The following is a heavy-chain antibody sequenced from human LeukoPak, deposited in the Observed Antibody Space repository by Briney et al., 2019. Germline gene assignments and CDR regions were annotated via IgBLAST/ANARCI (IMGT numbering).Heavy chain of an antibody. J-gene: IGHJ4*02. CDR2: IKGDGIST. CDR3: AKDLHEIAADY. V-gene: IGHV3-74*01. Sequence: GGSLRLSCEASGLTFSHFWMHWVRQVPGKGLVWISRIKGDGISTNYADPVKGRFTISRDNAKNTVYLQMNSLRVEDTAIYYCAKDLHEIAADYWGQGTLVTVSS. D-gene: IGHD2-21*01. CDR1: GLTFSHFW.